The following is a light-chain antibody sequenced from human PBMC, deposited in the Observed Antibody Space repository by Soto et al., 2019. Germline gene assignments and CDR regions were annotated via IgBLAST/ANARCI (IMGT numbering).Light chain of an antibody. V-gene: IGLV2-8*01. CDR3: SVYAGSNDNV. CDR1: SSAVGGGVY. J-gene: IGLJ1*01. CDR2: EVS. Sequence: QPLLTRPPSASGSPRQPVTISRTGSSSAVGGGVYVSGYQQHRGKASKLMIYEVSKRPSGVPDLFSGSKAGNTASLSLSRLRAEDEADYYCSVYAGSNDNVSATGTKVT.